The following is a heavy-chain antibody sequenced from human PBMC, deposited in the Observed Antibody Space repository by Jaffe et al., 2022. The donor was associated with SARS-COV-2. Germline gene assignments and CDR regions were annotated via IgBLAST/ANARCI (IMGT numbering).Heavy chain of an antibody. CDR2: IYHSGST. V-gene: IGHV4-38-2*02. J-gene: IGHJ5*02. CDR3: ARDLSQEGRDGYKQGWFDP. D-gene: IGHD5-12*01. CDR1: GYSISSGYY. Sequence: QVQLQESGPGLVKPSETLSLTCTVSGYSISSGYYWGWIRQPPGKGLEWIGSIYHSGSTYYNPSLKSRVTISVDTSKNQFSLKLSSVTAADTAVYYCARDLSQEGRDGYKQGWFDPWGQGTLVTVSS.